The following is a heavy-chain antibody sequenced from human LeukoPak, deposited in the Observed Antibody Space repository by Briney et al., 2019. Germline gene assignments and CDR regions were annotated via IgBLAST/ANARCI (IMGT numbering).Heavy chain of an antibody. V-gene: IGHV3-21*01. CDR3: ARVRGATLSYHSFDY. CDR1: GFTFSSYS. D-gene: IGHD1-26*01. Sequence: GGSLRLSCAASGFTFSSYSMNWVRQAPGKGLEWVSSIISTRSKVYYEDSVKGRVTISRDNPKNSLYLQMNSLRDEDTAVYYCARVRGATLSYHSFDYWGQGALVTVSP. J-gene: IGHJ4*02. CDR2: IISTRSKV.